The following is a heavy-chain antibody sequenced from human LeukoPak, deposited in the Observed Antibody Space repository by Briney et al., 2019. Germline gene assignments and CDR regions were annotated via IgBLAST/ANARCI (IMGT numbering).Heavy chain of an antibody. J-gene: IGHJ4*02. Sequence: GGSLRLPCAASGFTFSEYWMTWVRQAPGKGPEWVASIKQDGSEKNYVDSVKGRFTISRDNTKNSLYLQMNSLRAEDTAVYYCARRLVVAGVGDYWGQGTLVTVSS. CDR3: ARRLVVAGVGDY. V-gene: IGHV3-7*01. D-gene: IGHD2-15*01. CDR1: GFTFSEYW. CDR2: IKQDGSEK.